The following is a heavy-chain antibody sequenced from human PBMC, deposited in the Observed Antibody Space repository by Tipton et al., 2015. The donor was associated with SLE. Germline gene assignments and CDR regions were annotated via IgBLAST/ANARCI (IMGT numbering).Heavy chain of an antibody. D-gene: IGHD3-22*01. V-gene: IGHV3-9*01. CDR3: AKEYYYDSSGLDY. CDR2: ISWNSGSI. CDR1: GFTFDDYT. Sequence: SLRLSCAASGFTFDDYTMHWVRQAPGKGLEWVSGISWNSGSIGYADSVKGRFTISRDNAKNSLYLQMNSLRAEDTALYYCAKEYYYDSSGLDYWGQGTLVTVSS. J-gene: IGHJ4*02.